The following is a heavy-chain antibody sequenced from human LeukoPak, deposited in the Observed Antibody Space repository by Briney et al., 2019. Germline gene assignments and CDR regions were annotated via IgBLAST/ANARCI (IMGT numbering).Heavy chain of an antibody. D-gene: IGHD6-19*01. J-gene: IGHJ4*02. CDR2: IYHSGST. Sequence: PSETLFLTCTVSGGSISSGGYYWSWIRQPPGKGLEWIGYIYHSGSTYYNPSLKSRVTISVDRSKNQFSLKLSSVTAADTAVYYCASLSSGWFSLDYWGQGTLVTVSS. V-gene: IGHV4-30-2*01. CDR3: ASLSSGWFSLDY. CDR1: GGSISSGGYY.